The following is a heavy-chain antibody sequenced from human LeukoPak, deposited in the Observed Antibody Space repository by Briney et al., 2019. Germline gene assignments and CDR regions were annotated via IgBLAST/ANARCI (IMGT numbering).Heavy chain of an antibody. CDR2: ISPSGGIT. J-gene: IGHJ4*02. D-gene: IGHD4-23*01. Sequence: GGSLTLSCAVSGFTFSSHGMNWVRQAPGKGLEWVSDISPSGGITYYTDSVKGRFTISRDNSKNTQSLQMNTLGAEDTAVYYCARGYGGADWGQGTLVTVSS. CDR1: GFTFSSHG. CDR3: ARGYGGAD. V-gene: IGHV3-23*01.